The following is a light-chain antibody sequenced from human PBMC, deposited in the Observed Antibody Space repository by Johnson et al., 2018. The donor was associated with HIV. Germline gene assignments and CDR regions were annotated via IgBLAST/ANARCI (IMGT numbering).Light chain of an antibody. Sequence: QSVLTQPPSVSAAPGQKVTISCSGSSSNIGNNYVSWYQQLPGTAPKLLVYENIMRPSGIPDRFSGSKSGPSATLGIAGLQTGDEAVYYCGTWDSSLSANVFGTGTKVTVL. CDR1: SSNIGNNY. J-gene: IGLJ1*01. V-gene: IGLV1-51*02. CDR3: GTWDSSLSANV. CDR2: ENI.